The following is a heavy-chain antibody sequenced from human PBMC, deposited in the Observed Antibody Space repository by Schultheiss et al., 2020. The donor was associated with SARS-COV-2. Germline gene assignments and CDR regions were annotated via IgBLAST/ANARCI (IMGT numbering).Heavy chain of an antibody. CDR3: ARERSSGWSNYYMDV. V-gene: IGHV3-33*08. D-gene: IGHD6-19*01. CDR2: IWYDGSNK. Sequence: GGSLRLSCAASGFTFSGYSMTWVRQAPGKGLEWVAVIWYDGSNKYYADSVKGRFTISRDNSKNTLYLQMNSLRAEDTAVYYCARERSSGWSNYYMDVWGKGTTVTVSS. J-gene: IGHJ6*03. CDR1: GFTFSGYS.